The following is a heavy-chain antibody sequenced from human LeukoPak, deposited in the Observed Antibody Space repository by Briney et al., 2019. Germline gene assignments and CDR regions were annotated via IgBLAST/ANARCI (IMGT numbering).Heavy chain of an antibody. V-gene: IGHV3-13*04. CDR2: IGKSGDT. J-gene: IGHJ3*01. D-gene: IGHD1-26*01. CDR1: GLSFSTYD. CDR3: ARGAHTGTDV. Sequence: GGSLRLSCAASGLSFSTYDMHWVRQATGEGLEWVSGIGKSGDTYYVGSVKGRFTISRDNAKNSLYLQMNSLRSGDTAVYYCARGAHTGTDVWGQGTVVTVSS.